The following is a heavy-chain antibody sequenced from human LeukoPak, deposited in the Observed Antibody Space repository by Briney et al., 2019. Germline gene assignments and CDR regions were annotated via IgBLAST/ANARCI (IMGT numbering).Heavy chain of an antibody. CDR2: IIPIFGIA. D-gene: IGHD3-22*01. V-gene: IGHV1-69*04. CDR1: GGTFSSYA. Sequence: SVKVSCMASGGTFSSYAISWVRQAPGQGLEWMGRIIPIFGIANYAQKFQGRVTITADKSTSTAYMELSSLRSEDTAVYYCARGTYDSSGYYYGEIRFDYWGQGTLVTVSS. J-gene: IGHJ4*02. CDR3: ARGTYDSSGYYYGEIRFDY.